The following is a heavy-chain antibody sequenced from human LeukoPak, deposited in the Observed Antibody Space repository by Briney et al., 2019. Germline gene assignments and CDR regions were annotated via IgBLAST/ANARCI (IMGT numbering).Heavy chain of an antibody. CDR2: ISGSGGST. CDR3: AKAARYSSSWYSFDY. J-gene: IGHJ4*02. V-gene: IGHV3-23*01. D-gene: IGHD6-13*01. CDR1: GFTFSSYW. Sequence: GGSLRLSCAASGFTFSSYWMHWVRQAPGKGLVWVSAISGSGGSTYYADSVKGRFTISRDNSKNTLYLQMNSLRAEDTAVYYCAKAARYSSSWYSFDYWGQGTLVTVSS.